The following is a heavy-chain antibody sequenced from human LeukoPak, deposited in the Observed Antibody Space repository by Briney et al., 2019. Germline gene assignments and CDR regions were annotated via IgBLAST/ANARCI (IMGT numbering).Heavy chain of an antibody. Sequence: PGRSLRLSCAASGFTFSSYAMHWVRQAPGKGLEWVAVISYDGSNKYYADSVKGRFTISRDNSKNTLYLQMNSLRAEDTAVYYCAREGYDILTFDYWGQGTLVTVSS. V-gene: IGHV3-30-3*01. CDR2: ISYDGSNK. D-gene: IGHD3-9*01. J-gene: IGHJ4*02. CDR1: GFTFSSYA. CDR3: AREGYDILTFDY.